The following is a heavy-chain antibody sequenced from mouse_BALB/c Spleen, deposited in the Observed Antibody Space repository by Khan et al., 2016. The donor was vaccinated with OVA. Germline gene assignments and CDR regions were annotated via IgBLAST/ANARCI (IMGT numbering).Heavy chain of an antibody. Sequence: EVQLQQSGPELMKPGASVKISCKASGYSFTSYYIHWVMQSHGKSLEWIGYIDPFSGRTTYNQKFKGKATLTVAKSSSTAYIHLSNLTSSDSSVYYCTRHGYVAWFTYWGQGTLVTVSA. CDR3: TRHGYVAWFTY. CDR2: IDPFSGRT. CDR1: GYSFTSYY. V-gene: IGHV1S135*01. D-gene: IGHD2-2*01. J-gene: IGHJ3*01.